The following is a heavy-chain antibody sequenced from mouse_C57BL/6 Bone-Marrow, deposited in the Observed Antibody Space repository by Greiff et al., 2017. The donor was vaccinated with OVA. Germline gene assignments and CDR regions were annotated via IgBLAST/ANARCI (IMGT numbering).Heavy chain of an antibody. CDR1: GYTFTSYW. J-gene: IGHJ4*01. Sequence: QVQLQQPGAELVKPGASVTMSCKASGYTFTSYWITWVKQRPGQGLEWIGDIYPGSGSTNYNEKFKSKATLTVDTSSSTAYMQLSSLTSEDSAVYYCASQKTGYYAMDYWGQGTSVTVSS. CDR2: IYPGSGST. V-gene: IGHV1-55*01. CDR3: ASQKTGYYAMDY. D-gene: IGHD4-1*01.